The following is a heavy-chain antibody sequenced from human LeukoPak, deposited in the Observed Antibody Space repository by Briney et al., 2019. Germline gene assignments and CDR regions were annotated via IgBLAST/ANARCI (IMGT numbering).Heavy chain of an antibody. CDR1: GFIFNSYA. J-gene: IGHJ3*02. CDR2: ISYDGNTE. D-gene: IGHD3-9*01. Sequence: GGSLRLSCAASGFIFNSYAMHWVRQAPGKGLEWVAVISYDGNTEYYADSVKGRFTISRDNSKNTLYLQMNSLRAEDTAVYYCARSRMYYDILTGYYGSLDAFDIWGQGTMVTVSS. V-gene: IGHV3-30-3*01. CDR3: ARSRMYYDILTGYYGSLDAFDI.